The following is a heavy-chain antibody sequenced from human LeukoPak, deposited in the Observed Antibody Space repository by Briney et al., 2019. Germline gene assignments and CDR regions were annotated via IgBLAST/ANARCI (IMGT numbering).Heavy chain of an antibody. V-gene: IGHV1-2*02. Sequence: ASVKVSCKASGYTFTGYYMHWVRQAPGQGLEWMGWINPNSGGTNYAQKFQGRVTMTRDTSISTAYMELSRLRSDDTAAYYCASTPGYCSSTSCYVGYWFDPWGQGTLVTVSS. CDR2: INPNSGGT. CDR3: ASTPGYCSSTSCYVGYWFDP. D-gene: IGHD2-2*01. J-gene: IGHJ5*02. CDR1: GYTFTGYY.